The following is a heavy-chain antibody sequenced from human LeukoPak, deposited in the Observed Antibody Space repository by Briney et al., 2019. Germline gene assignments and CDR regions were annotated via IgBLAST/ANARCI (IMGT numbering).Heavy chain of an antibody. CDR2: IYPGDSDT. D-gene: IGHD1-26*01. V-gene: IGHV5-51*01. CDR3: AKGGGAWDYYLDY. Sequence: GESLKISCKGSGYSFTSYWIGWVRQMPGKRLEGMGIIYPGDSDTRYSPSFQGQVTISADKSISTAYLQWSSLRAEDTAVYYCAKGGGAWDYYLDYWGQGTLVTVSS. J-gene: IGHJ4*02. CDR1: GYSFTSYW.